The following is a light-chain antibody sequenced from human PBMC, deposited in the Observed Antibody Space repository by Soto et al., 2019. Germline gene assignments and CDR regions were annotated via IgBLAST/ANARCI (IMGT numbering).Light chain of an antibody. Sequence: EIVMTQSPATLSVSPGERATLSCRASQSVSNNLAWYQQRLGQAPRLLIHGASTRATGIPARFGGSGSGTEFTLTISSLQSEDFALYYCHQYDDWPPGYTFGQGTRLEIK. CDR3: HQYDDWPPGYT. J-gene: IGKJ5*01. V-gene: IGKV3-15*01. CDR2: GAS. CDR1: QSVSNN.